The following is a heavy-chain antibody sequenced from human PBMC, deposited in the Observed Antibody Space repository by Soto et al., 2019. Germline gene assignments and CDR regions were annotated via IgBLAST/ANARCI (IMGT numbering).Heavy chain of an antibody. CDR3: VREDDGGDRDYYGLDV. D-gene: IGHD2-21*02. Sequence: QVQLQESDPGLVRPSQTLSLTCTVSGGSISVEHYHWTWIRQPPGKGLEWIGYIHYSGSVYYNPSPQSRISMSVDTSKNLLSLKLASVTAADTAVYFCVREDDGGDRDYYGLDVWGQGTTVTVSS. V-gene: IGHV4-30-4*01. CDR2: IHYSGSV. J-gene: IGHJ6*02. CDR1: GGSISVEHYH.